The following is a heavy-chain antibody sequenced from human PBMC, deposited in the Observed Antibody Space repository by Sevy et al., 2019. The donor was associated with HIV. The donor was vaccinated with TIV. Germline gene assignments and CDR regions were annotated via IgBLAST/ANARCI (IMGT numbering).Heavy chain of an antibody. CDR3: ARDGWAYCSSTSCYAVDAFDI. D-gene: IGHD2-2*01. J-gene: IGHJ3*02. V-gene: IGHV3-21*01. CDR2: ISSSSSYI. CDR1: GFTFSSYS. Sequence: GGSLRLSCAASGFTFSSYSMHWVRQAPGKGLEWVSSISSSSSYIYYADSVKGRFTISRDNAKNSLYLQMNSLRAEDTAVYYCARDGWAYCSSTSCYAVDAFDIWGQGTMVTVSS.